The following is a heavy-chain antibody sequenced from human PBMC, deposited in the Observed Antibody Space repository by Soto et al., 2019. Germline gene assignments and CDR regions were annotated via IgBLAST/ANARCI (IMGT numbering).Heavy chain of an antibody. CDR1: GGSISSGDYY. CDR2: IYYSGST. Sequence: SETLSLTCTVSGGSISSGDYYWSWIRQPPGKGLEWIGYIYYSGSTYYNPSLKSRVTISVDTSKNQFSLKLSSVTAADTAVYYCARDGSGSYYEWGYYYGMDVWGQGTTVT. D-gene: IGHD3-10*01. V-gene: IGHV4-30-4*01. CDR3: ARDGSGSYYEWGYYYGMDV. J-gene: IGHJ6*02.